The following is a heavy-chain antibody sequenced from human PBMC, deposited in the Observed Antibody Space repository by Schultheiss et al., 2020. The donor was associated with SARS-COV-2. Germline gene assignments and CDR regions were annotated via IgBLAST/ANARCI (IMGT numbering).Heavy chain of an antibody. CDR3: ARDYCSGGSCYPGFDY. V-gene: IGHV5-51*01. CDR2: IYPGDSDT. CDR1: GYSFTSYW. Sequence: GESLKISCKGSGYSFTSYWIGWVRQMPGKGLEWMGIIYPGDSDTRYSPSFQGQVTISADKSISTAYLQWSSLKASDTAMYYCARDYCSGGSCYPGFDYWGQGTLVTVSS. D-gene: IGHD2-15*01. J-gene: IGHJ4*02.